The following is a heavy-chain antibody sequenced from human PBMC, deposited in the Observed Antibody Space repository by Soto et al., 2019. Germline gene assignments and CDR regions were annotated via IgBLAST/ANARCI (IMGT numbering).Heavy chain of an antibody. J-gene: IGHJ4*02. D-gene: IGHD6-13*01. CDR1: GFTFSSYA. CDR3: AKDLSSSYPAYYFDY. CDR2: ISGSGGST. V-gene: IGHV3-23*01. Sequence: GGSLRLSCAASGFTFSSYAMSWIRQAPGKGLEWVSAISGSGGSTYYAYSVKGRFTISRDNSKNTLYLQMNSLRAEDTAVYYCAKDLSSSYPAYYFDYWAQGTLVTVSS.